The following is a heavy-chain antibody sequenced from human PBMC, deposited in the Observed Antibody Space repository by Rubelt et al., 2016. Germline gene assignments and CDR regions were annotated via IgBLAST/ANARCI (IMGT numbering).Heavy chain of an antibody. CDR3: ARDSEVRGAYYYYGMDV. J-gene: IGHJ6*02. CDR1: GGSISSYY. CDR2: IYYSGST. V-gene: IGHV4-59*12. Sequence: QVQLQESGPGLVKPSETLSLPCTVSGGSISSYYWSWIRQPPGKGLEWIGYIYYSGSTKYNPSLKSRVTISVDTSKNQFSLKLSSVTAADTAVYYCARDSEVRGAYYYYGMDVWGQGTTVTVSS. D-gene: IGHD3-10*01.